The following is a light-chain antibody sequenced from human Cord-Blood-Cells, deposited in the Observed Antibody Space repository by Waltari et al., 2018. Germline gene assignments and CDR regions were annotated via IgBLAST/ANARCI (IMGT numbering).Light chain of an antibody. Sequence: SSELTQDPAVPVALGQTVRITCHGDSLRSYYASWYQQKPGPAPVLVIYGKNNRPSGIPDRFSGSSSGNTASLTITGAQAEDEADYYCNSRDSSGNHLVFGGGTKLTVL. CDR1: SLRSYY. J-gene: IGLJ3*02. CDR3: NSRDSSGNHLV. V-gene: IGLV3-19*01. CDR2: GKN.